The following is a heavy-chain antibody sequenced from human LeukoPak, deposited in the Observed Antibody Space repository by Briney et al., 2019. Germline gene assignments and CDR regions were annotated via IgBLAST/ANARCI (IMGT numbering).Heavy chain of an antibody. Sequence: PSETLSFTCTVSGGSISSSSYYWGWIRQPPGKGLEWIGSIYYSGSTYYNPSLKSRVTISVDTSKNQFSLKLSSVTAADTALYYCARISPSCPDAFDIWGQGTMVTVSS. CDR3: ARISPSCPDAFDI. D-gene: IGHD2-2*01. CDR1: GGSISSSSYY. J-gene: IGHJ3*02. CDR2: IYYSGST. V-gene: IGHV4-39*07.